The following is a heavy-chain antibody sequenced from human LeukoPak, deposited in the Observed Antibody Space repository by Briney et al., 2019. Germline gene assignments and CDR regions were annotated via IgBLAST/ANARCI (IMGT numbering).Heavy chain of an antibody. CDR3: AKDGYSYGLRQDLDY. CDR1: GFTFSTYG. Sequence: GGSLRLSCAASGFTFSTYGMHWVRQAPGKGLEWVAFIRYDGGNKYYGDSVKGRFTISRDNPKNTLYLQMNSLRAEDTAVYYCAKDGYSYGLRQDLDYWGQGSLVTVSS. CDR2: IRYDGGNK. D-gene: IGHD5-18*01. V-gene: IGHV3-30*02. J-gene: IGHJ4*02.